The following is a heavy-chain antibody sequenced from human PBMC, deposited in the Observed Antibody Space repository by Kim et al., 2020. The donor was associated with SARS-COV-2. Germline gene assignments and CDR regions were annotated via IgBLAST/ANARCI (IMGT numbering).Heavy chain of an antibody. Sequence: ASVKVSCKASGYTFTGYYMHWVRQAPGQGLEWMGWINPNSGGTNYAQKFQGRVTMTRDTSISTAYMELSRLRSDDTAVYYCAVDVYSGYDWSYFDYWGQGTLVTVSS. CDR2: INPNSGGT. V-gene: IGHV1-2*02. J-gene: IGHJ4*02. CDR3: AVDVYSGYDWSYFDY. D-gene: IGHD5-12*01. CDR1: GYTFTGYY.